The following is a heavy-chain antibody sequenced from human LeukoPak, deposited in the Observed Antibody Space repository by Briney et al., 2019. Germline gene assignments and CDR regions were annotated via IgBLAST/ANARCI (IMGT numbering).Heavy chain of an antibody. D-gene: IGHD6-19*01. J-gene: IGHJ6*03. CDR1: GYTFTSYG. CDR3: ARARHSSGDYYYYYMDV. CDR2: ISAYNGNT. V-gene: IGHV1-18*01. Sequence: VASVKVSCKASGYTFTSYGISWVRQAPGQGLEWMGWISAYNGNTNYAQKLQGRVTMTTDTSTSTAYMELRSLRSDDTAVYYCARARHSSGDYYYYYMDVWGKGTTVTVSS.